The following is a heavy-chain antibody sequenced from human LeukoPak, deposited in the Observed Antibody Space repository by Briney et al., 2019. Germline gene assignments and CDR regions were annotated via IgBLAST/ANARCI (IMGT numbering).Heavy chain of an antibody. CDR2: INPNSGGT. CDR1: GYTFTGHY. Sequence: ASVKVSCKASGYTFTGHYMHWVRQAPGQGLEWMGWINPNSGGTNYAQNFQGRVTMIRDTSINIAYMELSSLRSEDTAVYYCASRYSGSYYYFDYWGQGTLVTVSS. CDR3: ASRYSGSYYYFDY. J-gene: IGHJ4*02. V-gene: IGHV1-2*02. D-gene: IGHD1-26*01.